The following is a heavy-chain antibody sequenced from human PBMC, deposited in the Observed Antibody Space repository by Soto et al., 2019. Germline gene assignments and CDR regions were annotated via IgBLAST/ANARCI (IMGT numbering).Heavy chain of an antibody. CDR1: GFTFSSYA. CDR2: ISYDGSNK. V-gene: IGHV3-30-3*01. D-gene: IGHD5-18*01. J-gene: IGHJ5*02. Sequence: QVQLVESGGGVVQPGRSLRLSYAASGFTFSSYAMHWVRQAPGKGLEWVAVISYDGSNKYYADSVKGRFTISRDNSKNTLYLQMSSLRAEDTAVYYCARAGHRTAMATGWFDPWGQGTLVTVSS. CDR3: ARAGHRTAMATGWFDP.